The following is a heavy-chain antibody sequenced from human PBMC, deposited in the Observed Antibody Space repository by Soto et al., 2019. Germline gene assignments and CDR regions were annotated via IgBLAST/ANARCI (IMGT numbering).Heavy chain of an antibody. CDR2: IYHSGST. CDR1: VGSISSSNW. V-gene: IGHV4-4*02. D-gene: IGHD2-2*01. J-gene: IGHJ4*02. Sequence: PAETLSLTCSVSVGSISSSNWWSFVRQPPGKGLEWIGEIYHSGSTNYNPSLKSRVTISVDKSKNQFSLKLSSVTAADTAVYYCASKAYQLQSPYFDYWGQGTLVTVSS. CDR3: ASKAYQLQSPYFDY.